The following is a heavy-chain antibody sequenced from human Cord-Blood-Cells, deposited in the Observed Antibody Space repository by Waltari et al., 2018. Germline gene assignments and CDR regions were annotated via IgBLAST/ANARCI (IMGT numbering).Heavy chain of an antibody. Sequence: QVQLVQSGAEVKKPGASVKVSCKASGYNFTSYYMHWVRQAPGQGLEWMGIINPSGGSAGYAHKFQARVTMPRDTSTSTVYIELSSLRSGDTAVYYCAREGGSYFDPWGQGTLVTVSS. D-gene: IGHD1-26*01. V-gene: IGHV1-46*01. J-gene: IGHJ5*02. CDR1: GYNFTSYY. CDR2: INPSGGSA. CDR3: AREGGSYFDP.